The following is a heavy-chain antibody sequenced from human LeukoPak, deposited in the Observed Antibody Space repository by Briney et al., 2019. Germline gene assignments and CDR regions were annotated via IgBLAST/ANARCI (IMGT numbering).Heavy chain of an antibody. CDR2: IYYSGST. D-gene: IGHD2-2*01. CDR1: GGSISTYY. V-gene: IGHV4-59*01. Sequence: SETLSLTCTVSGGSISTYYWSWIRQPPGKGLEWIGYIYYSGSTNYNPSLKSRVTISVDTSKNQFSLKLSSVTAADTAVYYCARYYCTSTTCYHFGYWGQGTLVTVSS. J-gene: IGHJ4*02. CDR3: ARYYCTSTTCYHFGY.